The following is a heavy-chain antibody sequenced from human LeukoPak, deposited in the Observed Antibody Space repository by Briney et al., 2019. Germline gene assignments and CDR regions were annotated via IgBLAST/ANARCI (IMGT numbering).Heavy chain of an antibody. D-gene: IGHD3-22*01. CDR2: INPNSGGT. CDR3: ARDLPFGYYDSSGHRLAGSDAFDI. J-gene: IGHJ3*02. CDR1: GYIFTDYY. Sequence: GAAVKVSCKASGYIFTDYYMHWVRQAPGQGLEWMGWINPNSGGTNYAQKFQGRVTITRNTSISTAYMELSSLRSEDTAVYYCARDLPFGYYDSSGHRLAGSDAFDIWGQGTMVTVSS. V-gene: IGHV1-2*02.